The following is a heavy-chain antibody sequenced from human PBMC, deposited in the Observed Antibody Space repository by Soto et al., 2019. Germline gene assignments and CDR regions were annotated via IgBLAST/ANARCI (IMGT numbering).Heavy chain of an antibody. CDR1: GGSISSYY. Sequence: SETLSLTCTVSGGSISSYYWSWIRQPPGKGLEWIGYIYYSGSTNYNPSLKSRVTISVDTSKNQFSLKLSSVTAADTAVYYCARSVDIVATIFGYWGQGTLVTVSS. CDR2: IYYSGST. V-gene: IGHV4-59*01. D-gene: IGHD5-12*01. CDR3: ARSVDIVATIFGY. J-gene: IGHJ4*02.